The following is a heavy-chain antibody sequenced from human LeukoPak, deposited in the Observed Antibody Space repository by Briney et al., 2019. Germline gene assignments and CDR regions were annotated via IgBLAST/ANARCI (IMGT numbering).Heavy chain of an antibody. V-gene: IGHV4-39*01. CDR3: ARHGRFFGY. J-gene: IGHJ4*02. Sequence: SETLSLTCTVSGGSISSSSYYWGWIRQPPGKGLEWIGSIYYSGSTYYNPSLKSRVTISVDTSKNQFSLKLSSATAADTAVYYCARHGRFFGYWGQGTLVTVSS. CDR2: IYYSGST. CDR1: GGSISSSSYY. D-gene: IGHD3-3*01.